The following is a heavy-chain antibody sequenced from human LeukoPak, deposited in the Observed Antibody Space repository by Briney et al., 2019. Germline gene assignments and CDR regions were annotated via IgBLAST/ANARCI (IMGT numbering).Heavy chain of an antibody. J-gene: IGHJ5*02. V-gene: IGHV4-59*12. D-gene: IGHD3-16*01. Sequence: SETLSLTCTVSGGSISSYYWSWIRQPPGKGLEWIGYIYYSGSTNYNPSLKSRVTISVDTSKNQFSLKLSSVTAADTAAYYCARDFTSGEGRWFDPWGQGTLVTVSS. CDR1: GGSISSYY. CDR3: ARDFTSGEGRWFDP. CDR2: IYYSGST.